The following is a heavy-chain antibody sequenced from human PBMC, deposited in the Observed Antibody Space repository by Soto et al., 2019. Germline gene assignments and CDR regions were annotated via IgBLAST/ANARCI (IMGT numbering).Heavy chain of an antibody. CDR3: ARPPANSYYYGTDV. J-gene: IGHJ6*02. V-gene: IGHV3-48*03. Sequence: GGSLRLSCGASGFTFRTYEMNWVRQAPGKGLEWVSYISSSGSDRYYADSVKGRFTISRGNAKNSLYLQMNSLRVEDTGVYHCARPPANSYYYGTDVWGQGTTVTVSS. CDR2: ISSSGSDR. CDR1: GFTFRTYE.